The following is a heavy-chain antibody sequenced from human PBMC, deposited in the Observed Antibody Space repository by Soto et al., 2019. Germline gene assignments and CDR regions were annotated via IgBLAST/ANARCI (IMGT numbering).Heavy chain of an antibody. J-gene: IGHJ6*02. D-gene: IGHD3-3*01. CDR3: AREYDFWSGTNYYYGMDV. V-gene: IGHV1-69*13. Sequence: ASVKVSCKASGGTFSSYAISWVRQAPGQGLEWMGGIIPIFGTANYAQKFQGRVTITADESTSTAYMELSSLRSEDTAVYYCAREYDFWSGTNYYYGMDVWGQGTTVTVSS. CDR2: IIPIFGTA. CDR1: GGTFSSYA.